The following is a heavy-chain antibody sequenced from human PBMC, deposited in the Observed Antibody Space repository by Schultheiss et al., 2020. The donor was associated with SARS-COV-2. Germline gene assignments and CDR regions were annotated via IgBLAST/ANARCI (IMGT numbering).Heavy chain of an antibody. J-gene: IGHJ4*02. CDR2: IYYSGST. Sequence: GSLRLSCTVSGGSISSYYWSWIRQPPGKGLEWIGYIYYSGSTNYNPSLKSRVTISVDTSKNQFSLKLSSVTAADTAVYYCARVSTMVRGVTQDDYWGQGTLVTVSS. V-gene: IGHV4-59*01. CDR1: GGSISSYY. CDR3: ARVSTMVRGVTQDDY. D-gene: IGHD3-10*01.